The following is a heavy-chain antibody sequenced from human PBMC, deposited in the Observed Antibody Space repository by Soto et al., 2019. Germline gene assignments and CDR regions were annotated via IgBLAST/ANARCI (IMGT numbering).Heavy chain of an antibody. CDR2: IWYDGSNK. D-gene: IGHD3-3*01. Sequence: PGGSLRLSCAASGFTFSSYGMHWVRQAPGKGLEWVAVIWYDGSNKYYADSVKGRFTISRDNSKNTLYLQMNSLRGEDTAVYYCAKRRNVLRFLEWSSGMEVWGQGTTVTVSS. J-gene: IGHJ6*02. CDR1: GFTFSSYG. CDR3: AKRRNVLRFLEWSSGMEV. V-gene: IGHV3-30*02.